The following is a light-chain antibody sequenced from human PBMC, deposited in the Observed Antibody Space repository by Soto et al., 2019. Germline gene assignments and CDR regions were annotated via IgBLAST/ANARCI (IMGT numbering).Light chain of an antibody. CDR3: QQYQRYPPS. V-gene: IGKV1-16*01. Sequence: DIQMTQSPASLSASVGDRVTIICRASVGINIYLAWFQQKPGKAPKSLIYSATSLQRGVPSRFSASGGDTDFSLTISSLQPEDIATYYCQQYQRYPPSFGGGTKVEIK. CDR1: VGINIY. J-gene: IGKJ4*01. CDR2: SAT.